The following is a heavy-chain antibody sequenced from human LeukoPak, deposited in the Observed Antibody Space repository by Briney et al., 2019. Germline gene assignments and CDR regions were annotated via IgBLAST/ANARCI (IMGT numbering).Heavy chain of an antibody. J-gene: IGHJ4*02. CDR1: GGSFSGYY. D-gene: IGHD2-15*01. Sequence: SETLSLTCAVYGGSFSGYYWSWIRQHPGKGLEWIGYIYYSGSTYYNPSLKSRVTISVDTSKNQFSLKLSSVTAADTAVYYCARYCSGGSCDSRVFDYWGQGTLVTVSS. V-gene: IGHV4-31*11. CDR3: ARYCSGGSCDSRVFDY. CDR2: IYYSGST.